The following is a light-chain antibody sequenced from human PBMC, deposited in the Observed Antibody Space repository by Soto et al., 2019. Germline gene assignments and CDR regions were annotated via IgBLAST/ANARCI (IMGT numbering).Light chain of an antibody. CDR1: QSVTSSY. Sequence: EIVLTQSPGTLSLSPGERATLSCRASQSVTSSYLAWYQQKPGQAPRLVIHGASTRASGIPDRFSGSGSGTDVTLPSSRLEPEDFAVYYCQQDGRSPMYSFGQGTKLEIK. V-gene: IGKV3-20*01. J-gene: IGKJ2*01. CDR3: QQDGRSPMYS. CDR2: GAS.